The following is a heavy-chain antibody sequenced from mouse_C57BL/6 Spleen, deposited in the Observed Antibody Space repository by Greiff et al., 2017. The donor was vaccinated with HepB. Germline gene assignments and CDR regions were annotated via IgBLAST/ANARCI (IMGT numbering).Heavy chain of an antibody. CDR2: IDPSDSYT. Sequence: VQLQQSGAELVMPGASVKLSCKASGYTFTSYWMHWVKQRPGQGLEWIGKIDPSDSYTNYNQKFKGKSTLTVDKSSSTAYMQLSSLTSEDSAVYYGAEGSYYAMDYWGQGTSVTVSS. D-gene: IGHD3-2*02. V-gene: IGHV1-69*01. J-gene: IGHJ4*01. CDR3: AEGSYYAMDY. CDR1: GYTFTSYW.